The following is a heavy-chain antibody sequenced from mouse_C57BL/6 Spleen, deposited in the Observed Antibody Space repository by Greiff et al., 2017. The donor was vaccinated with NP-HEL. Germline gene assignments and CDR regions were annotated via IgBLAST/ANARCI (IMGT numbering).Heavy chain of an antibody. CDR1: GYAFSSSW. D-gene: IGHD1-1*01. V-gene: IGHV1-82*01. CDR2: IYPGDGDT. CDR3: ARIPSTVVATPDY. Sequence: VQLQQSGPELVKPGASVKISCKASGYAFSSSWMNWVKQRPGKGLEWIGRIYPGDGDTNYNGKFKGKATLTADKSSSTAYMQLSSLTSEDSAVYFCARIPSTVVATPDYWGQGTTLTVSS. J-gene: IGHJ2*01.